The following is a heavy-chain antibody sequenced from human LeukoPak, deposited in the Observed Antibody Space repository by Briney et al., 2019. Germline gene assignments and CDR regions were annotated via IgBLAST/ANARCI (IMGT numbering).Heavy chain of an antibody. J-gene: IGHJ4*02. CDR1: GGSFSGYY. D-gene: IGHD5-12*01. CDR2: INRSGST. Sequence: SETLSLTCAVYGGSFSGYYWSWIRQPPGKGLEWIGEINRSGSTNYNPSLKSRVTISVDTSKNQFSLKLSSVTAADTAVYYCARVGGYSGYDDFDYWGQGTLVTVSS. CDR3: ARVGGYSGYDDFDY. V-gene: IGHV4-34*01.